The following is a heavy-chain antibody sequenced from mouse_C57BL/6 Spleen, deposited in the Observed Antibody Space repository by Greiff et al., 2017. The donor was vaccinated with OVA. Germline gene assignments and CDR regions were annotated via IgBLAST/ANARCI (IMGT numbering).Heavy chain of an antibody. V-gene: IGHV7-1*01. J-gene: IGHJ2*01. D-gene: IGHD2-3*01. CDR2: SRNKANDYTT. CDR1: GFTFSDFY. CDR3: ARAIYDGYYVFDY. Sequence: EVKLMESGGGLVQSGRSLRLSCATSGFTFSDFYMEWVRQAPGKGLEWIAASRNKANDYTTEYSASVKGRFIVSRDTSQSILYLQMNALRAEDTAIYYCARAIYDGYYVFDYWGQGTTLTVSS.